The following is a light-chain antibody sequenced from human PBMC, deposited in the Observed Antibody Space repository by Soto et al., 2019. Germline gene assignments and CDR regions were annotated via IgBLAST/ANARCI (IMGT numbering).Light chain of an antibody. CDR3: QQYNSYSTWT. CDR1: QNIKKY. Sequence: DIQMTQSPSALSASVGDRVTITCRASQNIKKYLNWYRQKPGKAPDLLIYTASSLQVGFPSRFSGSGSGTEFTLTISSLQPDDFATYYCQQYNSYSTWTFGQGTKVDIK. CDR2: TAS. V-gene: IGKV1-5*01. J-gene: IGKJ1*01.